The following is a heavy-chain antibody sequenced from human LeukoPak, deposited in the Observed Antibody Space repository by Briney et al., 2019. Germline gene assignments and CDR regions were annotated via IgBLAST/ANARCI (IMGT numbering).Heavy chain of an antibody. J-gene: IGHJ5*02. CDR3: AKDSNDWFGELPPSWFDP. CDR2: ISGSGGST. Sequence: GGSLRLSCAASGFTFSSYAMSWVRQAPGKGLEWVSAISGSGGSTYYADSVKGRFTISRDNSKNTLYLQMNSLRAEDTAVYYCAKDSNDWFGELPPSWFDPWGQGTLVTVSS. CDR1: GFTFSSYA. D-gene: IGHD3-10*01. V-gene: IGHV3-23*01.